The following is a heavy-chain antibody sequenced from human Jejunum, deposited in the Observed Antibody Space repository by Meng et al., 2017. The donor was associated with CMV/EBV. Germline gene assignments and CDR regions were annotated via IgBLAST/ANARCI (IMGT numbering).Heavy chain of an antibody. CDR3: ARGGIFRGIDY. D-gene: IGHD3-10*01. CDR1: GDSISSGDYS. Sequence: QGTRQGSGPRLVNPSQTLSLPCTVSGDSISSGDYSWNWIRQSPGKGLEWIGYIYYNGNAYYNPSLQSRVSISVDTSKNEFSLNLNSVTAADTALYFCARGGIFRGIDYWGQGTLVTVSS. CDR2: IYYNGNA. V-gene: IGHV4-30-4*08. J-gene: IGHJ4*02.